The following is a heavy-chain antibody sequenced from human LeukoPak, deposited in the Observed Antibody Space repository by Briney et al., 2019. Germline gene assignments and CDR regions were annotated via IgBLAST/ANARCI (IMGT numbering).Heavy chain of an antibody. J-gene: IGHJ6*03. V-gene: IGHV1-69*08. CDR2: IIAIFGTA. Sequence: GASVKVSCKASGDSVSSSTISWVRQAPGQGLEWIGRIIAIFGTANYAQKFQGRVTITADIASSTAYMELTSLTSEDTAVYFCAKQGASRQDYYMDVWGNGTAVTVSS. D-gene: IGHD3-16*01. CDR1: GDSVSSST. CDR3: AKQGASRQDYYMDV.